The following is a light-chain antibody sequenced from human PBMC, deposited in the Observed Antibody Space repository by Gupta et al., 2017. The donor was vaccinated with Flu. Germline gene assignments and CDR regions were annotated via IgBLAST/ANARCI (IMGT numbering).Light chain of an antibody. CDR1: QSVGYF. V-gene: IGKV3-11*01. J-gene: IGKJ2*01. CDR2: DSF. CDR3: QQRDNWPYT. Sequence: ETVLTQSPATLSLSPGERATLSCRASQSVGYFLAWYQQKPGQPPRLLIYDSFNRDTGIPARFGGSGSGTDFTLTISSLEPEDFAVYYCQQRDNWPYTFGQGTKLETK.